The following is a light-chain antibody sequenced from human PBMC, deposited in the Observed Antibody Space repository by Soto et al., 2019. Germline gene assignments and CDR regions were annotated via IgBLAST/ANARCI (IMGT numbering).Light chain of an antibody. V-gene: IGKV1-5*03. CDR3: QQYNNYFWA. Sequence: DIQMTQYPPTVSSSVGDIVTITCLASQNINTWLAWYQQKPGKAPKLLILKASSLESGVPSRFSGSGSGTEFTLTISSLQPDDLASYYCQQYNNYFWAFGQVTKVDI. J-gene: IGKJ1*01. CDR1: QNINTW. CDR2: KAS.